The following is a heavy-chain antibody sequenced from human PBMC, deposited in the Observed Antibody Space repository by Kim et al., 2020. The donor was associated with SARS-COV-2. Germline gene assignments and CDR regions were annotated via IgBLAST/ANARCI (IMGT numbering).Heavy chain of an antibody. CDR3: AREPGGCSGGNCHAPSYYYYGMDV. D-gene: IGHD2-15*01. V-gene: IGHV1-69*13. Sequence: SVKVSCKASGGTFSSYAISWVRQAPGQGLEWMGGIIPIFGTANYAQKFQGRVTITADESTSTAYMELSSLRSEDTAVYYCAREPGGCSGGNCHAPSYYYYGMDVWGQGTTVTVSS. CDR2: IIPIFGTA. J-gene: IGHJ6*02. CDR1: GGTFSSYA.